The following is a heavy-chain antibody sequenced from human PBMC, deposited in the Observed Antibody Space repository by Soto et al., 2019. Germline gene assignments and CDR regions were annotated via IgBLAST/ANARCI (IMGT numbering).Heavy chain of an antibody. CDR1: SGSISSSNW. CDR2: IYHSGST. V-gene: IGHV4-4*02. Sequence: SETLSLTCAVSSGSISSSNWWSWVRQPPGKGLEWIGEIYHSGSTNYNPSLKSRFTISRDNSKNTLYLQMNSLRAEDTAVYYCAKSEQDIVVVPAAPIGKYYYYGMDVWGQGTTVTVSS. CDR3: AKSEQDIVVVPAAPIGKYYYYGMDV. J-gene: IGHJ6*02. D-gene: IGHD2-2*01.